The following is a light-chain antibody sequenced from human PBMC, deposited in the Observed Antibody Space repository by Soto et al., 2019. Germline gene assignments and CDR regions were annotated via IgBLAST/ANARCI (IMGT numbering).Light chain of an antibody. Sequence: QSALTQPASVSGSPGQSITISCTGTSSDVGGYNYVSWYQQHPGKAPKLMIYEVSNRPSGVSNRFSGSKSGNTASLTISGLQAGGEADYYCSSYTSSSTLGGVFGGGTKLTVL. CDR1: SSDVGGYNY. CDR3: SSYTSSSTLGGV. CDR2: EVS. V-gene: IGLV2-14*01. J-gene: IGLJ3*02.